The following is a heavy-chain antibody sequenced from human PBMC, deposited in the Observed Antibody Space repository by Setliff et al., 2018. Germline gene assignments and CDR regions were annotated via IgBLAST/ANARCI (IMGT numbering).Heavy chain of an antibody. V-gene: IGHV4-61*09. CDR2: IYITGNP. Sequence: KPSETLSLTCAVSGASIRQTSYFWTWVRQPAGKGLEWIGHIYITGNPNVNPSLKSRVAMSLDNSGNQFSLNLQSVTAADTAVYYCTRLYYTSRALYFDIWGQGHPVTV. CDR3: TRLYYTSRALYFDI. J-gene: IGHJ4*02. D-gene: IGHD3-3*01. CDR1: GASIRQTSYF.